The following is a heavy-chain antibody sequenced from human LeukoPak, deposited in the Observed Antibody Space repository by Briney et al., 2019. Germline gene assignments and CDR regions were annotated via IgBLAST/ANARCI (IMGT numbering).Heavy chain of an antibody. CDR2: IYHSGSS. CDR1: GGSIRSYY. V-gene: IGHV4-4*07. J-gene: IGHJ3*02. Sequence: SETLSLTCTVSGGSIRSYYWSWIRQPAGKGLEWIGRIYHSGSSNDNPSLKSRVTISVDTSKNQFSLKLSSVTAADTAVYYCARRREWWGAFDIWGQGTMVTVSS. CDR3: ARRREWWGAFDI. D-gene: IGHD2-15*01.